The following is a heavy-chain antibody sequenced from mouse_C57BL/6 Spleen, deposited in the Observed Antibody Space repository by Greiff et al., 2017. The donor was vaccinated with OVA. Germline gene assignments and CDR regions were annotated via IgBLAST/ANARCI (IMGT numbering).Heavy chain of an antibody. V-gene: IGHV1-59*01. CDR1: GYTFTSYW. CDR2: IDPSDSYT. Sequence: QVQLQQPGAELVRPGTSVKLSCKASGYTFTSYWMHWVKQRPGQGLEWIGVIDPSDSYTNYNQKFKGKATLTVDTSSSTAYMQLSSLTSEDSAVYYCARVGLSTMVTTDDYWGQGTTLTVSS. D-gene: IGHD2-2*01. J-gene: IGHJ2*01. CDR3: ARVGLSTMVTTDDY.